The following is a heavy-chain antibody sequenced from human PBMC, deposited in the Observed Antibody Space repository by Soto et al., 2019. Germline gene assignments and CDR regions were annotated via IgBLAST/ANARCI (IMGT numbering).Heavy chain of an antibody. V-gene: IGHV3-21*01. CDR1: GFTFSSYS. CDR2: ISSSSSYI. CDR3: ARSAGEVAGLYAFDI. J-gene: IGHJ3*02. Sequence: EVQLVESGGGLVKPGGSLRLSCAASGFTFSSYSMNWVRQAPGKGLEWVSSISSSSSYIYYADSVKGRFTISRDNAKNSLYLQMNSLRAEDTAVYYCARSAGEVAGLYAFDIWGQGTMVTVSS. D-gene: IGHD6-19*01.